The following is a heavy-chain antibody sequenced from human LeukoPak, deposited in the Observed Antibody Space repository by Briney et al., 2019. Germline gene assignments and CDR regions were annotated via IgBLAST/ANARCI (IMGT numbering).Heavy chain of an antibody. J-gene: IGHJ4*02. Sequence: PSETLSLTCAVYGGSLSGYYWSWIRQPAGKGLEWIGRIYTSGSTNYNPSLKSRVTISVDTSKNQFSLKLSSVTAADTAVYYCARVSSFSSYYLAYGGQEPLATVPP. V-gene: IGHV4-59*10. CDR3: ARVSSFSSYYLAY. CDR1: GGSLSGYY. D-gene: IGHD2/OR15-2a*01. CDR2: IYTSGST.